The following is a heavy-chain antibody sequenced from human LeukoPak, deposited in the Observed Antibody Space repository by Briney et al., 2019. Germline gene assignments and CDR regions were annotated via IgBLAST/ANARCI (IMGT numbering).Heavy chain of an antibody. V-gene: IGHV5-10-1*01. J-gene: IGHJ5*02. CDR1: GYSFTSYW. D-gene: IGHD2-15*01. CDR3: ARQGRGVYCSGGSCYSFDP. Sequence: GESLKISCKGSGYSFTSYWISWVRQMPGKGLEWMGRIDPSDSYTNYSPSFQGHVTISADKSIRTAYLQWSSLKASDTAMYYCARQGRGVYCSGGSCYSFDPWGQGTLVTVSS. CDR2: IDPSDSYT.